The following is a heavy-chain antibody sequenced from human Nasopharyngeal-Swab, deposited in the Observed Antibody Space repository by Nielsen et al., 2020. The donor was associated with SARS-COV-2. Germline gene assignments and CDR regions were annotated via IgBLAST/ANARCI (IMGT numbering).Heavy chain of an antibody. D-gene: IGHD6-19*01. CDR3: AVDGY. Sequence: GESLQISCAASGFTFSNFWMSWVRQAPGKGLEWVANIKQDGSEKYYVDSVKGRFTISRNNAKNSLYLQMNSLRAEDTAVYYCAVDGYWGQGTLVTVSS. V-gene: IGHV3-7*01. J-gene: IGHJ4*02. CDR2: IKQDGSEK. CDR1: GFTFSNFW.